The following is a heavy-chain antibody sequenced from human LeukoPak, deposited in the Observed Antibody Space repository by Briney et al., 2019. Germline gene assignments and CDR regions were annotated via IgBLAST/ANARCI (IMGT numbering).Heavy chain of an antibody. J-gene: IGHJ4*02. V-gene: IGHV3-7*01. D-gene: IGHD1-26*01. CDR1: GFTFSSYW. Sequence: PGGSLSLSCAASGFTFSSYWMSWVRQAPGKGLEWVANIKQDGSEKYYVDSVKGRFTISRDNAKNTLYLQMNSLRAEDTAVYYCAKPPYSGSFYLTDWGQGTLVTVSS. CDR3: AKPPYSGSFYLTD. CDR2: IKQDGSEK.